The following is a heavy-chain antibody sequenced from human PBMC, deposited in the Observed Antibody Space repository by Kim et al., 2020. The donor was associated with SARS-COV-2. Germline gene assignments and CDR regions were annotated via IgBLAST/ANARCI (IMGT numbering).Heavy chain of an antibody. D-gene: IGHD3-22*01. CDR1: GYTFTSYY. V-gene: IGHV1-46*01. CDR2: INPSGGST. Sequence: ASVKVSCKASGYTFTSYYMHWVRQAPGQGLEWMGIINPSGGSTSYAQKFQGRVTMTRDTSTSTVYMELSSLRSEDTAVYYCARARYYYDSSGYYLAPAEYFQHWGQGTLVTVSS. CDR3: ARARYYYDSSGYYLAPAEYFQH. J-gene: IGHJ1*01.